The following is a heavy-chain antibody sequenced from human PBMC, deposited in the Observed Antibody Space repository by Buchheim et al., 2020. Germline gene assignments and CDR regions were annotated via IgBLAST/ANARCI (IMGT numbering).Heavy chain of an antibody. D-gene: IGHD1-1*01. CDR1: GFAFSSYG. J-gene: IGHJ4*02. Sequence: QVQLVESGGDVVQPGGSLRLSCATSGFAFSSYGIHWVRQAPGKGLEWVTVIWYDGSNQYYADSVKGRLIISRDKSKNIVDLQMNSLRVEDTAVYYCAREGPSGGLDYWGQGTL. CDR2: IWYDGSNQ. V-gene: IGHV3-33*01. CDR3: AREGPSGGLDY.